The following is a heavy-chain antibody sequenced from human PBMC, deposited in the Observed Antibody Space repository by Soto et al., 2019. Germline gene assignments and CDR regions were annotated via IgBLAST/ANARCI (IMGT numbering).Heavy chain of an antibody. J-gene: IGHJ4*02. V-gene: IGHV4-59*08. CDR2: IYYSGST. Sequence: SETLSLTCTVSGGSISSYYWSWIRQPPGKGLEWIGYIYYSGSTNYNPSLKSRVTISVDTSKNQFSLKLSSVTAADTAVYYCGRHRTRWYYDEFEYYFDYWGQGTLVTVSS. CDR3: GRHRTRWYYDEFEYYFDY. CDR1: GGSISSYY. D-gene: IGHD3-3*01.